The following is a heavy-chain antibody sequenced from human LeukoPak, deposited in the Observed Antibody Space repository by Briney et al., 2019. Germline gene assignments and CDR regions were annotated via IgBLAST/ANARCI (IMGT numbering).Heavy chain of an antibody. D-gene: IGHD6-13*01. CDR2: IKQDGSEK. CDR3: ARGSSSWYRPQNWFDP. V-gene: IGHV3-7*04. J-gene: IGHJ5*02. CDR1: GFTFSSYA. Sequence: GGSLRLSCAASGFTFSSYAMSWVRQAPGKGLEWVANIKQDGSEKYYVDSVKGRFTISRDNAKNSLYLQMNSLRAEDTAVYYCARGSSSWYRPQNWFDPWGQGTLVTVSS.